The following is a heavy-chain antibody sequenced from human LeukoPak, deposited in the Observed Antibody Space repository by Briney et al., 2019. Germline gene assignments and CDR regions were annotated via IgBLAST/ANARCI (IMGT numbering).Heavy chain of an antibody. D-gene: IGHD3-22*01. V-gene: IGHV4-30-4*02. Sequence: SETLSLTCTVSGGSISSGDYYWSWIRQPPGKGLEWIGYIYYSGSTYYNPSLKSRVTISVDTSKNQFSLNLSSVTAADTAVYYCARRAYSSGYYYFDYWGQGTLVTVSS. CDR1: GGSISSGDYY. J-gene: IGHJ4*02. CDR3: ARRAYSSGYYYFDY. CDR2: IYYSGST.